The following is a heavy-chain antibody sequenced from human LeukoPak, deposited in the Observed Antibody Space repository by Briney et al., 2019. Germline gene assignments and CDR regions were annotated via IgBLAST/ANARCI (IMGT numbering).Heavy chain of an antibody. CDR1: GFTFSNTW. Sequence: GGSLRLSCTASGFTFSNTWMSWVCQAPGKGPEWVGHIKSKTDGGTTDYAAPVKGRFTISRDDSKNTLYLQMSSLKTEDTAVYYCTTHRLVFDFWGQGTLVPVSS. CDR3: TTHRLVFDF. J-gene: IGHJ4*02. V-gene: IGHV3-15*01. CDR2: IKSKTDGGTT. D-gene: IGHD6-19*01.